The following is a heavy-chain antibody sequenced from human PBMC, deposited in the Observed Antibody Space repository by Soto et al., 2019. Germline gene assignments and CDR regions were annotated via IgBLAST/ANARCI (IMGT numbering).Heavy chain of an antibody. CDR3: AKNRRTYDAFDI. V-gene: IGHV3-9*01. CDR1: GFTFDDYA. J-gene: IGHJ3*02. Sequence: EVQLVESGGGLVQSGRSLRLSCAASGFTFDDYAMHWVRQAPGKGLEWVSGINWHSVSIGYADSVKGRFTISRDNANNSLYLQMNSLRAEDTALYNCAKNRRTYDAFDIRGQGTMVTVSS. CDR2: INWHSVSI.